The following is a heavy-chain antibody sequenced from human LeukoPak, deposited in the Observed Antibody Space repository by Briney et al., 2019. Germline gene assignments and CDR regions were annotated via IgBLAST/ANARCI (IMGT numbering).Heavy chain of an antibody. CDR1: GDSLSSGGYS. V-gene: IGHV4-30-4*07. D-gene: IGHD1-26*01. J-gene: IGHJ4*02. CDR2: IRYSGST. CDR3: AREEALGSGSFDY. Sequence: PSETLSLTCEVSGDSLSSGGYSWSWIRQPPGKGLEWIGYIRYSGSTYYNPSLKSRLTMSVEASKTQFSLKLSSVTAADTAVYYCAREEALGSGSFDYWGQGTLVTVSS.